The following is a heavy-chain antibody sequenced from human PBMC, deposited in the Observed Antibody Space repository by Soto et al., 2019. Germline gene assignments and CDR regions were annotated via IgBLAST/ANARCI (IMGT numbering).Heavy chain of an antibody. J-gene: IGHJ4*02. CDR3: ARVRLRYFDWFPNQGPFDY. CDR1: GGSFSGYY. D-gene: IGHD3-9*01. Sequence: QVQLQQWGAGLLKPSETLSLTCAVYGGSFSGYYWSWIRQPPGKGLEWIGEINHSGSTNYNPSLKSRVNISVDTSMNQFSQKISSVTAADTAVYYCARVRLRYFDWFPNQGPFDYWGQGTLVTASS. V-gene: IGHV4-34*01. CDR2: INHSGST.